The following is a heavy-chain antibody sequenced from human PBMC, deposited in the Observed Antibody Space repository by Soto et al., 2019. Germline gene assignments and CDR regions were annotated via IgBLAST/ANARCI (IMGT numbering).Heavy chain of an antibody. CDR2: IYHGGTT. D-gene: IGHD1-1*01. J-gene: IGHJ6*02. CDR3: ARTMRLVASTRPYNYFGLDV. Sequence: SETLSLTCTVSGYSISSGSYWGWIRQPPGKGPEWIASIYHGGTTFYNPSLKSRITISVDTSHNQFSLNLRPVTAADTAVYYCARTMRLVASTRPYNYFGLDVWGQGTPVTVSS. CDR1: GYSISSGSY. V-gene: IGHV4-38-2*02.